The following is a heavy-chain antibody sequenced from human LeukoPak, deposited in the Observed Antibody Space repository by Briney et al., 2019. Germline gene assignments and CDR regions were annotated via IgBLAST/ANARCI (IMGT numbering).Heavy chain of an antibody. J-gene: IGHJ4*02. CDR1: GYRFTSYW. CDR3: ARSGYGSFDY. Sequence: KNGESLKISWNGSGYRFTSYWIGWVRPMPGKGLEWVWIIHPGDADPRYSPSFQGQVTISADKSISTAYLQWNSLKASGTAMYYCARSGYGSFDYWGQGTLVTVSS. CDR2: IHPGDADP. D-gene: IGHD3-10*01. V-gene: IGHV5-51*01.